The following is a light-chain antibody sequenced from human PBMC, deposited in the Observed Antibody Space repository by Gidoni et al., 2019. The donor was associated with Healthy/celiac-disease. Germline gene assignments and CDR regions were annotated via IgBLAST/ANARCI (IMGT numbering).Light chain of an antibody. CDR1: QSVSSSY. CDR3: QQYGSSPYT. J-gene: IGKJ2*01. V-gene: IGKV3-20*01. CDR2: GAS. Sequence: EIVFTQSPGTLSLSPGERATLSFRASQSVSSSYLAWYQQKPGQAPRLLIYGASSRATGIPDRFSGRGSGTDFTLTISRLEPEDFAVYYCQQYGSSPYTFGQGTKLEIK.